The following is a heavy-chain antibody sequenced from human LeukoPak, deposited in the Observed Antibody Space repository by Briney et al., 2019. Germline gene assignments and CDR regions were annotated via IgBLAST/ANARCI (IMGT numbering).Heavy chain of an antibody. CDR3: ARDVSIRDYYYGMDV. J-gene: IGHJ6*02. D-gene: IGHD3-10*01. CDR1: GDSISTYY. CDR2: IYYSGST. V-gene: IGHV4-59*01. Sequence: PSETLSLTCTVSGDSISTYYWSWIRQPPGKGLEWIAYIYYSGSTSYNPSLKSRVTISVDTSKNQFSLRLSSVTAADTAMYYCARDVSIRDYYYGMDVWGQGTTVTVSS.